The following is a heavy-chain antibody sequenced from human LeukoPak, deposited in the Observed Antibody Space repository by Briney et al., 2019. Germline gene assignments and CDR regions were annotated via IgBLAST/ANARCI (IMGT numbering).Heavy chain of an antibody. CDR2: ISAYNGNT. V-gene: IGHV1-18*01. D-gene: IGHD5-18*01. CDR1: GYTFTSYG. CDR3: ARDGFRIQLWFSFDY. Sequence: ASVKVSCKASGYTFTSYGISWVRQAPGQGLEWMGWISAYNGNTNYAQKLQGRVTMTTDTSTSTAYMGLRSLRSDDTAVYYCARDGFRIQLWFSFDYWGQGTLVTVSS. J-gene: IGHJ4*02.